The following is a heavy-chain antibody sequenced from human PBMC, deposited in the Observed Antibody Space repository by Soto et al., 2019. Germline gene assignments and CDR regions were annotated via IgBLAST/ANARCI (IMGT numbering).Heavy chain of an antibody. Sequence: QVQLVQSVTEVQKPGASVKVSCKASGYTFTSYYMHWVRQAPGQGLEWMGTINPSGGSTTYAQKFQGRVTMTRDTSTSTVYMELSSLRSEDTAVYYCEREGIVGATSAFDIWGQGTMVTVSS. V-gene: IGHV1-46*01. CDR1: GYTFTSYY. CDR2: INPSGGST. D-gene: IGHD1-26*01. CDR3: EREGIVGATSAFDI. J-gene: IGHJ3*02.